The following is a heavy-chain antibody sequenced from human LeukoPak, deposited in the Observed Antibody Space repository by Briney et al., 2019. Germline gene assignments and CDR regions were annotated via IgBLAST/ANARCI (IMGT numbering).Heavy chain of an antibody. CDR3: AKDAIKLRYFDEGDY. Sequence: GGSLRLPCAASGFIFENYWMNWVRQAPGKGLEWVANIEQDGSEKYYVDSVKGRFTISRDSARNSLYLQMNSLRAEDTAVYYCAKDAIKLRYFDEGDYWGQGTLVTVSS. V-gene: IGHV3-7*01. CDR1: GFIFENYW. CDR2: IEQDGSEK. J-gene: IGHJ4*02. D-gene: IGHD3-9*01.